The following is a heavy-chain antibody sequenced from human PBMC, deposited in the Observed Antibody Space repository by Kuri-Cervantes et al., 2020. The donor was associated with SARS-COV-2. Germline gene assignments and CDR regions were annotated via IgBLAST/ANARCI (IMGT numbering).Heavy chain of an antibody. J-gene: IGHJ3*02. Sequence: ASVKVSCKASGYTFSGYYMHWVRQAPGQGLEWMGWINPNNGGTNYAQKFQGRVTMTRDTSISTAYMELSSLRSDDTAVYYCARGAVGATSLGAFDIWGQGTMVTFSS. CDR2: INPNNGGT. CDR3: ARGAVGATSLGAFDI. V-gene: IGHV1-2*02. D-gene: IGHD1-26*01. CDR1: GYTFSGYY.